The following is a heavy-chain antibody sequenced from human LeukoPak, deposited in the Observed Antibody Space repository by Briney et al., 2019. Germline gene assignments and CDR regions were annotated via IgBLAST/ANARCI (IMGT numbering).Heavy chain of an antibody. CDR1: GYSFTSHY. J-gene: IGHJ5*02. V-gene: IGHV1-46*01. Sequence: ASVKVSCKASGYSFTSHYMHWVRQAPGQGLEWLGLINPSGSSTLYAQKFQGRVTMTRDMSTTTDYMELSSLRSEDTAVYYCARDNSVGDIAWWFDPWGQGTLVAVSS. CDR3: ARDNSVGDIAWWFDP. D-gene: IGHD3-16*02. CDR2: INPSGSST.